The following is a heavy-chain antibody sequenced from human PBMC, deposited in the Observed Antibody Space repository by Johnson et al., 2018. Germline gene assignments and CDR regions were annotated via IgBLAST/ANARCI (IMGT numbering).Heavy chain of an antibody. Sequence: VQLVESGGGLVQPGGSLRLSCVASGFTFSNYAMSWVRQAPGQGLEWVSGISGTGRRTYYADSVKGRFTFSRDNSKNTLYRQMNSRRDEDTAPYYCAKALVRGVILVRTPYGMDVWGQGTTVTVSS. V-gene: IGHV3-23*04. CDR2: ISGTGRRT. CDR3: AKALVRGVILVRTPYGMDV. CDR1: GFTFSNYA. D-gene: IGHD3-10*01. J-gene: IGHJ6*02.